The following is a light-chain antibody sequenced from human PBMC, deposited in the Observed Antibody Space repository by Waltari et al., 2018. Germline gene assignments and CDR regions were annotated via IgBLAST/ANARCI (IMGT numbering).Light chain of an antibody. V-gene: IGLV1-40*01. CDR1: SSNIGAGTD. CDR2: GNN. J-gene: IGLJ3*02. CDR3: QSFDIRLSGGVV. Sequence: QSVLTQPPSMSGAPGQRVTISCPGSSSNIGAGTDVPWYQVFPGTAPKLLIYGNNNRPSGVPDRFSGSKSDTSASLAIGGLQAEDEADYYCQSFDIRLSGGVVFGGGTKVTVL.